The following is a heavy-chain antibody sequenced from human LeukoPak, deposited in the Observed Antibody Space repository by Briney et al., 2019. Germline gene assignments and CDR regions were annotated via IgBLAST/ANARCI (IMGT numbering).Heavy chain of an antibody. CDR2: GNPISGGI. D-gene: IGHD3-22*01. V-gene: IGHV1-2*06. J-gene: IGHJ4*02. CDR1: GYTFTGYY. Sequence: ASVWVSCKASGYTFTGYYMHSVRHAPGQGLEWGGRGNPISGGIHYAQKSQSRVTMTTETSISTAYTERRGVRTDDTAVYYCAREPYDSSGYYYVYWGQGALVTVSS. CDR3: AREPYDSSGYYYVY.